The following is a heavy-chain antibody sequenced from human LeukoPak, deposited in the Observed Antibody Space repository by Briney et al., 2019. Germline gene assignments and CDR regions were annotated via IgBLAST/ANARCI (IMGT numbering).Heavy chain of an antibody. Sequence: GGSLRLSCAASGFTFSNSAMSWVRQAPGKGLEWVSTISGSGGSTYYADSVKGRFTISRDNSKSTLYLQINSLRAEDTAVYYCARHLSGITGYTYGRGIDYWGQGTLVTVSS. J-gene: IGHJ4*02. CDR3: ARHLSGITGYTYGRGIDY. CDR1: GFTFSNSA. CDR2: ISGSGGST. V-gene: IGHV3-23*01. D-gene: IGHD5-18*01.